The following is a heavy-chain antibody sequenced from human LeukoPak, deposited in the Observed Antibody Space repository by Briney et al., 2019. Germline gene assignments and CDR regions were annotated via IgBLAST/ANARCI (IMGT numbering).Heavy chain of an antibody. CDR2: ISGSGGST. J-gene: IGHJ4*02. CDR1: GFTFSSYA. Sequence: GGSLRLSCAASGFTFSSYAMSWVRQAPGKGLEWVSAISGSGGSTYYADSVKGRLTISRDNSKNTLYLQMNSLRAEDMALYYCARSYDSSGYTFDYWGQGTLVTVSS. V-gene: IGHV3-23*01. D-gene: IGHD3-22*01. CDR3: ARSYDSSGYTFDY.